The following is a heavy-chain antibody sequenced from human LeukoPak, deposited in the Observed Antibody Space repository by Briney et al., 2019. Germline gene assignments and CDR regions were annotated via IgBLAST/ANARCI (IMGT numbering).Heavy chain of an antibody. CDR3: ASFKQWRTYYFDY. Sequence: PSETLSLTCAVYGGSFSGYYWSWIRQPPGKGLDWIGEINHSGSTNYNPSLKSRVTISVDTSKNQFSLKLSSVTAADTAVYYCASFKQWRTYYFDYWGQGTLVTVSS. V-gene: IGHV4-34*01. D-gene: IGHD6-19*01. J-gene: IGHJ4*02. CDR1: GGSFSGYY. CDR2: INHSGST.